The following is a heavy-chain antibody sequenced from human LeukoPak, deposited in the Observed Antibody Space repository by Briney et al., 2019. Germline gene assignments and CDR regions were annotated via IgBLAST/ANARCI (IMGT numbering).Heavy chain of an antibody. CDR3: ARDPTRTKRSNDAFDI. CDR1: GGSFSGYY. CDR2: INHSGST. Sequence: SGTLSLTCAVYGGSFSGYYWSWIRQPPGKGLEWIGEINHSGSTNYNPSLKSRVTISVDTSKNQFSLKLSSVTAADTAVYYCARDPTRTKRSNDAFDIWGQGTMVTVSS. J-gene: IGHJ3*02. V-gene: IGHV4-34*09. D-gene: IGHD6-25*01.